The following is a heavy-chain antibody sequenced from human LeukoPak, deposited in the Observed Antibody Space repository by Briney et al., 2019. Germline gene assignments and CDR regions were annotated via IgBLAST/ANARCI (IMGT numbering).Heavy chain of an antibody. Sequence: PSETLSLTCTVSGDSISSYYWSWIRQPPGKGLQWIGYIYYSGSTNYNPSLKSRVTISVDTSKNQFSLKLSSVTAADTAVYYCARDSDSSGYDYLDYWGQGTLVTVSS. CDR3: ARDSDSSGYDYLDY. D-gene: IGHD3-22*01. CDR2: IYYSGST. J-gene: IGHJ4*02. CDR1: GDSISSYY. V-gene: IGHV4-59*01.